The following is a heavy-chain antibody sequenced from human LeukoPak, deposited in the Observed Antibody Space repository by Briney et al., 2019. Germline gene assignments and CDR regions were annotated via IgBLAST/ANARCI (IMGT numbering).Heavy chain of an antibody. Sequence: GGSLRLSCAASGFTFSSYGMHWVRQAPGKGLEWVAVIWYDGSNKYYADSVKGRFTISRDNSKNTLYLQMNSLRAEDTAVYYCARDRLRRPYYFDYWGQGTLVTVSS. CDR3: ARDRLRRPYYFDY. V-gene: IGHV3-33*01. J-gene: IGHJ4*02. CDR2: IWYDGSNK. CDR1: GFTFSSYG. D-gene: IGHD3-16*01.